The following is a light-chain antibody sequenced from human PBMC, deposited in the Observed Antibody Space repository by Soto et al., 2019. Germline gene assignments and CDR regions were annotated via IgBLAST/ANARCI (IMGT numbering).Light chain of an antibody. V-gene: IGLV2-11*01. J-gene: IGLJ2*01. CDR1: SSDVGAYNY. Sequence: QSALTQPRSVSGSPGQSVTISCTGTSSDVGAYNYVSWYQQRPGKAPQLMISDVDKRPSGVPDRFSASKSGNTASLTISGLQAVDEADYYCCSYAGSYTLLFGGGTKLTVL. CDR2: DVD. CDR3: CSYAGSYTLL.